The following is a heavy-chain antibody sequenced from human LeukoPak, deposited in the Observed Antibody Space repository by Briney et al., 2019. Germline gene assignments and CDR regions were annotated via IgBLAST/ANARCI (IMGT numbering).Heavy chain of an antibody. Sequence: GGSLRLSCVGSGFTFSSYSMNWVRQAPGKGLEWVSYISGTSNTIYYDDSVKGRFTVSRDNAKNSLYLQMNSLRAEDTAIYYCARDFGSYSSGWYMGFDYWGQGPLVTVSS. CDR1: GFTFSSYS. V-gene: IGHV3-48*01. CDR2: ISGTSNTI. J-gene: IGHJ4*02. D-gene: IGHD6-19*01. CDR3: ARDFGSYSSGWYMGFDY.